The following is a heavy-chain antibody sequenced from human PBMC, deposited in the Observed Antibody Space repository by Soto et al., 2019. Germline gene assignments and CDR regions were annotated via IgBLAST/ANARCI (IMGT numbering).Heavy chain of an antibody. CDR2: IKPDGSDM. J-gene: IGHJ4*02. D-gene: IGHD7-27*01. V-gene: IGHV3-7*03. Sequence: GGSLRLSCAASGFDFSNYHMTWVRQAPGKGLEWVASIKPDGSDMYYVDSVNGRFTISRDNAKNSLSLQMSSLRVEDTAFYYCATDLNWESMWGQGTLVTVSS. CDR3: ATDLNWESM. CDR1: GFDFSNYH.